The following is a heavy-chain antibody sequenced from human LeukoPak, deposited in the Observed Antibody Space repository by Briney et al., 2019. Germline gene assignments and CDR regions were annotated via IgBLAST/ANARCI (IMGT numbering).Heavy chain of an antibody. J-gene: IGHJ6*03. CDR2: INPNSGGT. V-gene: IGHV1-2*02. CDR3: ATSYSSSEYYYYYYYMDV. D-gene: IGHD6-13*01. CDR1: GYTFTGYY. Sequence: ASVKVSCKASGYTFTGYYMHRVRQAPGQGLEWMGWINPNSGGTNYAQKFQGRVTMTRDTSISTAYMELSRLRSDDTAVYYCATSYSSSEYYYYYYYMDVWGKGTTVTVSS.